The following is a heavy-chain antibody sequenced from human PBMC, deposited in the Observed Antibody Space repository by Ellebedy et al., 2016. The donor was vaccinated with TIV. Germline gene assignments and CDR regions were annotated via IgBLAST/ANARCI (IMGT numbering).Heavy chain of an antibody. CDR1: GDSINNYY. CDR2: IYYSGST. Sequence: MPSETLSLTCTVSGDSINNYYWTWLRQPPGKGLEWIGYIYYSGSTKYNPSLESRVTISVDTSKSQLSLKLRSVTAADAAVYSCARHMVRIRLGMDVWGQGTTVTVSS. D-gene: IGHD3-10*01. CDR3: ARHMVRIRLGMDV. V-gene: IGHV4-59*08. J-gene: IGHJ6*02.